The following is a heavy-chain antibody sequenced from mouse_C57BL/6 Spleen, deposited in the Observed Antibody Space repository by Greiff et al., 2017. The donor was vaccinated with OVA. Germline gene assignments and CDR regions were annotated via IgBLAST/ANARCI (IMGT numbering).Heavy chain of an antibody. CDR1: GYAFSSSW. Sequence: QVQLQQSGPELVKPGASVKISCKASGYAFSSSWMNWVKQRPGKGLEWIGRIYPGDGDTNYNGKFKGKATLTADKSSSTAYMQLSSLTSEDSAVYFCAPFITTVVGGYWGQGTTLTVSS. J-gene: IGHJ2*01. CDR3: APFITTVVGGY. D-gene: IGHD1-1*01. CDR2: IYPGDGDT. V-gene: IGHV1-82*01.